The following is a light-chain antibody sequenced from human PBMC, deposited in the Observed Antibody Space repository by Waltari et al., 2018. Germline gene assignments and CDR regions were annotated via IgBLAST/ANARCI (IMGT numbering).Light chain of an antibody. V-gene: IGLV1-44*01. CDR2: SNN. J-gene: IGLJ3*02. CDR3: AAWDDSLNGPV. Sequence: QSVLTQPPSVSGAPGQRVPISCTGSSSNIGAGYDVHWYQQLPGTAPKLLIDSNNQRPSGVPDRFSGSKSGTSASLAISGLQSEDETNYYCAAWDDSLNGPVFGGGTKLTVL. CDR1: SSNIGAGYD.